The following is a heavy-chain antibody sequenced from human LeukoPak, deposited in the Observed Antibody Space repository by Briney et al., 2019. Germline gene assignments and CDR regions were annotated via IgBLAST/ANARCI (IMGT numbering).Heavy chain of an antibody. V-gene: IGHV1-69*13. CDR1: GYTFTSYG. CDR3: ARDFPDCSSTSCPPSYYYGMDV. Sequence: ASVKVSCKASGYTFTSYGISWVRQAPGQGLEWMGGIIPIFGTANYAQKFQGRVTITADESTSTAYMELSSLRSEDTAVYYCARDFPDCSSTSCPPSYYYGMDVWGKGTTVTVSS. J-gene: IGHJ6*04. CDR2: IIPIFGTA. D-gene: IGHD2-2*01.